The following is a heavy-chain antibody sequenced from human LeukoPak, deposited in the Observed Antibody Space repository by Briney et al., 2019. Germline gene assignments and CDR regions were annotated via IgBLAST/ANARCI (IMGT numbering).Heavy chain of an antibody. CDR3: ARGYGGNYNWFDP. V-gene: IGHV3-74*01. D-gene: IGHD4-23*01. Sequence: GGSLRLSCAASGFTFSNYWMHWVRQAPGKGLVWVSRINSDGSSTTYADSVKGRFTISRDNAKNTLYLQMNSLRAEDTAVYYCARGYGGNYNWFDPWDQGTLVTVSS. J-gene: IGHJ5*02. CDR1: GFTFSNYW. CDR2: INSDGSST.